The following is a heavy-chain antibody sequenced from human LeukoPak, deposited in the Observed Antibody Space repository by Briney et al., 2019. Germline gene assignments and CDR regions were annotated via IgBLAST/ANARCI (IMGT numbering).Heavy chain of an antibody. CDR3: ATNIAARRDPDNYYYGMDV. CDR1: GGTFSSYA. J-gene: IGHJ6*02. CDR2: IIPIFGTA. V-gene: IGHV1-69*01. Sequence: VASVNVSCKASGGTFSSYAISWVRQAPGQGLEWMGGIIPIFGTANYAQKFQGRVTITADESTSTAYMELSSLRSEDTAVYYCATNIAARRDPDNYYYGMDVWGQGTTVTVSS. D-gene: IGHD6-6*01.